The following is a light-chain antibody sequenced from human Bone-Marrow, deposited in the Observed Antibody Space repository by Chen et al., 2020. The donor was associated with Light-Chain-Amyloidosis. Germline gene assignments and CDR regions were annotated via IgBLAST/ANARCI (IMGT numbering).Light chain of an antibody. CDR3: MQALQTPLT. CDR1: QSLLHSNRYTY. Sequence: DIVMPQSPISLSVTPGEPASISCRSSQSLLHSNRYTYLDWYLQKPGQSPHLLIHLGSNRASGVPDRFSGSGSGTDFTLKISRVEAEDVGVYYCMQALQTPLTFGGGTKVEI. J-gene: IGKJ4*01. V-gene: IGKV2-28*01. CDR2: LGS.